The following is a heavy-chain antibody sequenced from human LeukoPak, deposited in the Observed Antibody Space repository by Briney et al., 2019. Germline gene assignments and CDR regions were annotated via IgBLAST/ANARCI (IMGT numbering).Heavy chain of an antibody. Sequence: GRSLRLSCAASGFTFSAYGMHWVRQAPGKGLEWVAVISYDGSNKFYADSVKGRFTISRDNSKNTLYLQMNSLGPEDTAVYYCANGGNQWQWLVYVDNWGRGTLVTVSS. CDR3: ANGGNQWQWLVYVDN. J-gene: IGHJ4*02. CDR1: GFTFSAYG. V-gene: IGHV3-30*18. D-gene: IGHD6-19*01. CDR2: ISYDGSNK.